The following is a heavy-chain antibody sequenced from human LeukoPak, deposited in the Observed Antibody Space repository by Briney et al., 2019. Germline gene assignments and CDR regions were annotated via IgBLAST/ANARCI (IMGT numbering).Heavy chain of an antibody. CDR1: GGTFSIYA. CDR2: IIPIFGTA. V-gene: IGHV1-69*06. CDR3: ARGSPRTTVTTWALYYYYMDV. D-gene: IGHD4-17*01. J-gene: IGHJ6*03. Sequence: ASVKVSFKASGGTFSIYAISWVRQAPGQGLGWMGGIIPIFGTANYAQKFQGRVTITADKSTSTAYMELSSLRSEDTAVYYCARGSPRTTVTTWALYYYYMDVWGKGTTVTVSS.